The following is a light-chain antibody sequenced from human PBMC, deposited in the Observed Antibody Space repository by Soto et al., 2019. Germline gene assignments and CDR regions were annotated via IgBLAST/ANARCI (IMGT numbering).Light chain of an antibody. CDR3: STWDDSLNGWV. CDR1: ISNIGKDT. CDR2: NDD. Sequence: QTVVTQPPSVSGTPGLRVNISCSGGISNIGKDTVNWYQQLPGTAPKLLMFNDDKRPSGVPDRFSGSRSGTSASLAISGLQSDDEAVYFCSTWDDSLNGWVFGAGTKLTVL. V-gene: IGLV1-44*01. J-gene: IGLJ3*02.